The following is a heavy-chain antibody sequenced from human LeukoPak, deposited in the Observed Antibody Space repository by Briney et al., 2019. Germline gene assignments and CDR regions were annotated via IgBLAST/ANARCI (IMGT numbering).Heavy chain of an antibody. CDR3: AADREYYYDSSGYYYYYGMDV. V-gene: IGHV1-58*01. CDR1: GFTFTSSA. CDR2: IVVGSGNT. J-gene: IGHJ6*02. Sequence: ASVKVSCKASGFTFTSSAVRWVRQARGQRLEWIGWIVVGSGNTNYAQKFQERVTITRDMSTSTAYMELSSLRSEDTAVHYCAADREYYYDSSGYYYYYGMDVWGQGTTVTVSS. D-gene: IGHD3-22*01.